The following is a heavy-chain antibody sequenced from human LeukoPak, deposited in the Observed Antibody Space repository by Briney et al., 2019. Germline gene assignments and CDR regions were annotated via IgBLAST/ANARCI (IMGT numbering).Heavy chain of an antibody. CDR2: ISSNGGST. CDR3: AREVTMVRGVMEDRWFDS. Sequence: GGSLRLSCAASGFTFSSYAMHWVRQALGKGLEYVSAISSNGGSTYYANSVKGRFTISRDNSKNTLYLQMGSLRAEDMAVYYCAREVTMVRGVMEDRWFDSWGQGNLVTVSS. CDR1: GFTFSSYA. J-gene: IGHJ5*01. D-gene: IGHD3-10*01. V-gene: IGHV3-64*01.